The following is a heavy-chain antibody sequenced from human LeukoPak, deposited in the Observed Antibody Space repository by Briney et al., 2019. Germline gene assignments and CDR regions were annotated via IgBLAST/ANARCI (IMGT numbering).Heavy chain of an antibody. V-gene: IGHV3-30*18. J-gene: IGHJ4*02. CDR2: ISYDGSNK. D-gene: IGHD1-1*01. Sequence: GGSLRLSCAASGFTFGSYAMHWVRQAPGKGLGWVALISYDGSNKYYADSVKGRFIISRDNSKNTLYLQMNSLRAEDTAVYYCAKVGNWDFDYWGQGTLVTVSS. CDR1: GFTFGSYA. CDR3: AKVGNWDFDY.